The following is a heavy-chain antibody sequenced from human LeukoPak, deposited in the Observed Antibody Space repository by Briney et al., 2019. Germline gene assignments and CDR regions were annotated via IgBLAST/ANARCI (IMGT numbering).Heavy chain of an antibody. J-gene: IGHJ4*02. Sequence: PGGSLRLSCAASGFTLSSYAMHWVRQAPGKGLEWVAVISYDGSNKYYADSVKGRFTISRDNAKNTLYLQMDSLRAEDTAVYHCGVSPAIVDFWGQGTLVTVSS. CDR3: GVSPAIVDF. CDR1: GFTLSSYA. CDR2: ISYDGSNK. V-gene: IGHV3-30*04. D-gene: IGHD5-24*01.